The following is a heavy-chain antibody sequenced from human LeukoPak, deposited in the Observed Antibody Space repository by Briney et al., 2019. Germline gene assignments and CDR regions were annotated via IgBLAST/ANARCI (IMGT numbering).Heavy chain of an antibody. J-gene: IGHJ4*02. V-gene: IGHV3-11*01. Sequence: GTLCLSCAASGFTFSDYYMSWLRQAQGKGLEWVTYLNSSGSTISYAVSVKGSFTISRYNAKNSLYLQRNSLRAEDTVVYCWGSGGVVGTAGDDGCQGTLVIVAS. CDR1: GFTFSDYY. D-gene: IGHD2-21*02. CDR3: GSGGVVGTAGDD. CDR2: LNSSGSTI.